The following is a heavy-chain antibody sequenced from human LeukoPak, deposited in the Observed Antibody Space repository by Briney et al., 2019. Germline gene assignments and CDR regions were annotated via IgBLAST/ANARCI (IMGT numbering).Heavy chain of an antibody. CDR1: GASISGYQ. V-gene: IGHV4-59*01. CDR2: VYDNGDT. D-gene: IGHD3-22*01. J-gene: IGHJ6*03. Sequence: SETPSLTCTVSGASISGYQWTWIRQPPGKGLEWIGYVYDNGDTNYHPSFTGRVSISVDVSKNQFSLKLTSVLAADTADYFCARLSDYDVDTSHYMDVWGKGTTVTVSS. CDR3: ARLSDYDVDTSHYMDV.